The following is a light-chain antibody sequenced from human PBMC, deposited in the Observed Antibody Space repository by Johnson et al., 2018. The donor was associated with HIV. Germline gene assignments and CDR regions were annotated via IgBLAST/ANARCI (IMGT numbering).Light chain of an antibody. CDR2: ENH. Sequence: QSVLTQPPSVSAAPGQKVTISCSGSSSNIEHNYISWYQQLPGTAPKLLIYENHKRPSGIPDRFSGSKSGTSATLGITGLQTGDEADYYCGTWDSSLSAEVFGTGAKVTVL. CDR1: SSNIEHNY. V-gene: IGLV1-51*02. CDR3: GTWDSSLSAEV. J-gene: IGLJ1*01.